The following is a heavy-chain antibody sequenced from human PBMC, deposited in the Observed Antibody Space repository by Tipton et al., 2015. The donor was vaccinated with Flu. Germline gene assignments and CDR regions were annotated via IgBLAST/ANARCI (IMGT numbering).Heavy chain of an antibody. J-gene: IGHJ4*02. CDR3: ARDKGHGDLSFDY. CDR2: INHSGST. D-gene: IGHD4-17*01. CDR1: GGSFSGYY. V-gene: IGHV4-34*01. Sequence: TLSLTCAVYGGSFSGYYWSWIRQPPGEGLEWIGEINHSGSTNYNPSLKSRVTISVDTSKNQFSLKLSSVTAADTAVYYCARDKGHGDLSFDYWGQGTLVTVSS.